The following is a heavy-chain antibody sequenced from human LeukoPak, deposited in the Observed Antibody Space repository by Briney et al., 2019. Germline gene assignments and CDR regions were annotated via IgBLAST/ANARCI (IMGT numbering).Heavy chain of an antibody. CDR2: IKQGGSEK. D-gene: IGHD3-22*01. Sequence: PGGSLRLSCAASGFTFSNYWMSWVRQAPGKGLEWVANIKQGGSEKYFVDSVKGRFTISRDNSKNTLYLQMNSLRAEDTAVYYCAKSYDSSGYYGFDYFDYWGQGTLVTVSS. V-gene: IGHV3-7*03. J-gene: IGHJ4*02. CDR3: AKSYDSSGYYGFDYFDY. CDR1: GFTFSNYW.